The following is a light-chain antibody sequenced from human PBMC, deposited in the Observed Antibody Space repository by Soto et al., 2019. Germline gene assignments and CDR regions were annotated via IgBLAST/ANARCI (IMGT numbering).Light chain of an antibody. Sequence: VLTQPPSASGTAGQRVTISCSGSTSNIGSNTVNWYQQLPGTAPRTLIYSNNQRSSGVPDRFSGSKSGTSGSLAISGLLSEDEADYYCAAWDDGLNGYVFGTGTKVTVL. J-gene: IGLJ1*01. CDR2: SNN. V-gene: IGLV1-44*01. CDR1: TSNIGSNT. CDR3: AAWDDGLNGYV.